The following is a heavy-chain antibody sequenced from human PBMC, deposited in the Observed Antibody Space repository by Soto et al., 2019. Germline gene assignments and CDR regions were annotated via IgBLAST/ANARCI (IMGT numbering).Heavy chain of an antibody. D-gene: IGHD5-18*01. Sequence: QVQLVESGGGVLQPGKSLRLSCVASGFTFNTYGFHWVRQAPGKGLEWVSVIWSDGNNRYYADSVKGRFTISRDSSKNTLYLQMNSLRVEDTAVYYCARIQLDTIMVLDYWGQGTLVTVSS. CDR3: ARIQLDTIMVLDY. V-gene: IGHV3-33*01. J-gene: IGHJ4*02. CDR1: GFTFNTYG. CDR2: IWSDGNNR.